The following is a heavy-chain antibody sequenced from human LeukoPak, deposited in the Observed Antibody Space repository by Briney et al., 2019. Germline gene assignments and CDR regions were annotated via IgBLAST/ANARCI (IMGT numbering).Heavy chain of an antibody. J-gene: IGHJ5*02. CDR2: INPSGGST. D-gene: IGHD3-16*02. Sequence: ASAKVSCKASGYTFTSYYMHWVRQAPGQGLEWMGIINPSGGSTSYAQKFQGRVTMTRDTSTSTVYMELSSLRSEDTAVYYCARATLMITFGGVIANWFDPWGQGTMVTVSS. V-gene: IGHV1-46*01. CDR1: GYTFTSYY. CDR3: ARATLMITFGGVIANWFDP.